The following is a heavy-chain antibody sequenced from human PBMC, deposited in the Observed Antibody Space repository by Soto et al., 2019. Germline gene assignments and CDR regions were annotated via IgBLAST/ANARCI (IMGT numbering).Heavy chain of an antibody. CDR1: GFTFSSYS. Sequence: PGGSLRLSCAASGFTFSSYSMNLVRQAPGKGLEWVSSISSSSYIYYADSVKGRFTISRDNAKNSLYLQMNSLRAEDTAVYYCARADYDFWSGYYYYYYGMDVWGQGTTVTVSS. CDR3: ARADYDFWSGYYYYYYGMDV. CDR2: ISSSSYI. D-gene: IGHD3-3*01. J-gene: IGHJ6*02. V-gene: IGHV3-21*01.